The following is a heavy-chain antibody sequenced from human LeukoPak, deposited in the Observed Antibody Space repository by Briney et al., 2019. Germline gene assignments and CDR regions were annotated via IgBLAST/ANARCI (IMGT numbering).Heavy chain of an antibody. V-gene: IGHV3-23*01. J-gene: IGHJ4*02. CDR1: GFTFSSYA. CDR3: AKDRVGYESSGYYYLVDY. Sequence: GGSLRLSCAASGFTFSSYAMSWVRQAPGKGLEWVSAISGSGGSTYYADSVKGRLTISRDNSKNTLYLQMNSLRAEETAVYYCAKDRVGYESSGYYYLVDYWGQGTLVTVSS. D-gene: IGHD3-22*01. CDR2: ISGSGGST.